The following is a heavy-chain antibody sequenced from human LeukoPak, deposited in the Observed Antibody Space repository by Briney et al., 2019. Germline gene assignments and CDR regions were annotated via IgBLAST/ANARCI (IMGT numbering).Heavy chain of an antibody. CDR2: INPSGTST. CDR3: ARGPPGRVYDSSKKGLFDP. D-gene: IGHD3-22*01. Sequence: ASVKVSCDVSGYTLSELSIDWVRQAPGQGLEWMGIINPSGTSTTYAQKFQGRVTMTIDTSTSSVYMELSSLRSEDTAMYYCARGPPGRVYDSSKKGLFDPWGQGTLVTVSS. V-gene: IGHV1-46*01. CDR1: GYTLSELS. J-gene: IGHJ5*02.